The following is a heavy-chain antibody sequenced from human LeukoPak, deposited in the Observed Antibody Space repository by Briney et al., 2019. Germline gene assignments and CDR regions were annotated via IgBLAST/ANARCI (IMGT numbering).Heavy chain of an antibody. Sequence: ASVKVSCKVSGYTLTELSMHWVRQAPGKGLEWVGWINPNSGDRSYAQTFQGRVTMTRDTSISTAYMELSSLRSDDTAVYYCASGASSRTNAYRYWGQGTLVTVSS. CDR3: ASGASSRTNAYRY. V-gene: IGHV1-2*02. CDR1: GYTLTELS. J-gene: IGHJ4*02. D-gene: IGHD2-2*01. CDR2: INPNSGDR.